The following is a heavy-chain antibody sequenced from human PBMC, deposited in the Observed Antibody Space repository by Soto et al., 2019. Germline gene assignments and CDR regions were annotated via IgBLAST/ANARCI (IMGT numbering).Heavy chain of an antibody. D-gene: IGHD4-17*01. J-gene: IGHJ4*02. Sequence: QVHLQQWGAGLLKPSETLSLTCAVYGGSFSGYYWSWIRQPPGMGLEWLGEINPSGSPSYSPSLKSRVTISVDTSKNHPSPNLSSATAADTAVYYCARGRDGGAAVWGQGTLVTVSS. V-gene: IGHV4-34*01. CDR3: ARGRDGGAAV. CDR2: INPSGSP. CDR1: GGSFSGYY.